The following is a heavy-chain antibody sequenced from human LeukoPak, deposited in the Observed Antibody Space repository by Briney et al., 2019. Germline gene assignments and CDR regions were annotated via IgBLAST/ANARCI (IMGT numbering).Heavy chain of an antibody. V-gene: IGHV3-23*01. D-gene: IGHD4-17*01. Sequence: GSLGLSFAASGFPFYTYAMTWVRPAPGKGLEWVSSISGSGDNTYYADSVKGRFTVSRDNSKNTLYLQMNSLRAEDTAVYYCARAGGSTVSHSDYWGQGTLVTVSS. J-gene: IGHJ4*02. CDR2: ISGSGDNT. CDR3: ARAGGSTVSHSDY. CDR1: GFPFYTYA.